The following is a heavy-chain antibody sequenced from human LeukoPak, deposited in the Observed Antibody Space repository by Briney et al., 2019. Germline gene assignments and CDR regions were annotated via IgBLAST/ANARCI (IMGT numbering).Heavy chain of an antibody. V-gene: IGHV3-23*01. Sequence: GGSLRLSCAASGFTFCSYAMCWVRQAPGKELEWVSGMSGSGDNTYYADSVKGRFTISRDNSKNTLYVQVNSLGTEDTAAYYCAKGSYYDSSGSFYFDYWGQGTLVTVSS. CDR2: MSGSGDNT. CDR3: AKGSYYDSSGSFYFDY. CDR1: GFTFCSYA. D-gene: IGHD3-22*01. J-gene: IGHJ4*02.